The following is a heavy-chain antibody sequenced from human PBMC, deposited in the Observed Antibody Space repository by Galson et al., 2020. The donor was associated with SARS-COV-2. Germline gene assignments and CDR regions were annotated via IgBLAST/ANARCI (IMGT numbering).Heavy chain of an antibody. CDR3: ARDQGIAASTPLDV. V-gene: IGHV1-2*02. CDR1: GYTFTGYY. CDR2: INPNSGGT. D-gene: IGHD6-13*01. Sequence: ASVKVSCKASGYTFTGYYMHCVRQAPGQGLEWMGWINPNSGGTNYAQKFQGRVTMTRDTSISTAYMELSRLRSDDTAVYYCARDQGIAASTPLDVWGQGTTVTVSS. J-gene: IGHJ6*02.